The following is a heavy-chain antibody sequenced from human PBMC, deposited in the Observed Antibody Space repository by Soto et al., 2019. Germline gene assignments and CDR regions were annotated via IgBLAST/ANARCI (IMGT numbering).Heavy chain of an antibody. V-gene: IGHV4-39*01. J-gene: IGHJ6*02. D-gene: IGHD3-16*01. CDR1: GGSTTSSPYY. Sequence: QLHLQESGPGLMKPSQTVSLICTVSGGSTTSSPYYWCWIRQSPGKGLEWIGAISYSGTTYYNPSLESRVTISVDTSTNQFSLMLGSVTASDTAVYYCARSKGGSGYCCYYGIDVWGQGTTVTVSS. CDR3: ARSKGGSGYCCYYGIDV. CDR2: ISYSGTT.